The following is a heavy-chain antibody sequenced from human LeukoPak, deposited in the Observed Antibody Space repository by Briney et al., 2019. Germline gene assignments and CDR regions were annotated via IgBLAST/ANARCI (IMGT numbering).Heavy chain of an antibody. CDR3: ARDSYDSGFDY. J-gene: IGHJ4*02. CDR2: ISAYNGNT. Sequence: GASVKVSCKASGGTFSSYAISWVRQAPGQGLEWMGWISAYNGNTNYAQKLQGRVTMTTDTSTSTAYMELRSLRSDDTAVYYCARDSYDSGFDYWGQGTLVTVSS. D-gene: IGHD5-12*01. V-gene: IGHV1-18*01. CDR1: GGTFSSYA.